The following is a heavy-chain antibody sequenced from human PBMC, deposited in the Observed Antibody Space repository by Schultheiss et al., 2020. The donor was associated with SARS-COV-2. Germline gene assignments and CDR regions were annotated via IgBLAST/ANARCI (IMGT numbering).Heavy chain of an antibody. CDR2: INSDGSST. V-gene: IGHV3-74*01. CDR1: GFTFSSYW. Sequence: GGSLRLSCGGSGFTFSSYWMHWVRQAPGKGLVWVSRINSDGSSTSYADSVKGRFTISRDNAKNSLYLQMNSLRAEDTAVYYCASLVGATRGYNWFDPWGQGTLVTVSS. CDR3: ASLVGATRGYNWFDP. J-gene: IGHJ5*02. D-gene: IGHD1-26*01.